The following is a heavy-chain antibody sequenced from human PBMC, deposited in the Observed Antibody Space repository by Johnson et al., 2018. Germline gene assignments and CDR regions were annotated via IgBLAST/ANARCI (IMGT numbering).Heavy chain of an antibody. CDR2: ISYDGSNK. D-gene: IGHD3-9*01. CDR1: GFTFSSYG. Sequence: VQLVETGGGLVQPGGSLRLSCAASGFTFSSYGMPWVRQAPGKGLEGVAVISYDGSNKYYADSVKGRFTISRDNSKNTLYLQMNSRRAEDTAVYYWAREGYVDWLLDGTWRHGYGMDVWGQGTTVTVSS. V-gene: IGHV3-30*03. J-gene: IGHJ6*02. CDR3: AREGYVDWLLDGTWRHGYGMDV.